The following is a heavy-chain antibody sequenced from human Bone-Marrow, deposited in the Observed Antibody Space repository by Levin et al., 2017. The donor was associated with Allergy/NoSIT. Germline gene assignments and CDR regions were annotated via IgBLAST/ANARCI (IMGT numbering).Heavy chain of an antibody. V-gene: IGHV3-11*01. J-gene: IGHJ5*01. CDR3: ARGGSSWELDS. CDR2: ISHSSASL. D-gene: IGHD2-2*01. CDR1: GFTFSDYY. Sequence: GESLKISCAASGFTFSDYYMTWIRQAPGKGLEWVSYISHSSASLFYADSARGRFTISRDNARDSLYLQMNSLRAEDTAVYYCARGGSSWELDSWGQGTLVTVSS.